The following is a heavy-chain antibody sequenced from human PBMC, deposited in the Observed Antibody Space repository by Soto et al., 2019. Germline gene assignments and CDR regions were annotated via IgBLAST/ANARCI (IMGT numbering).Heavy chain of an antibody. V-gene: IGHV1-8*01. J-gene: IGHJ4*02. Sequence: ASLKVSFKASVYTSTTYEISWVRKATGQGLERMGWMNPNSGYTVYAQRYQGRITITRDTSINIAYIELSFLKSEDTAVYYCARCTSPADYWGQGTLVTVSS. CDR3: ARCTSPADY. CDR2: MNPNSGYT. CDR1: VYTSTTYE.